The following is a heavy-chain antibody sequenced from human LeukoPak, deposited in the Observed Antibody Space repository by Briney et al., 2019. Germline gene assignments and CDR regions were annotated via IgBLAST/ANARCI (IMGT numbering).Heavy chain of an antibody. Sequence: SETLSLTCAVSGGSISSGGYSWSWIRQPPGKGLEWIGYISHSGSTFYNPSLRSRVTISVDRSKNQFSLKVRSVTAADTAVYYCARTSTANNWLDPWGQGTLVTVSS. V-gene: IGHV4-30-2*01. CDR3: ARTSTANNWLDP. CDR2: ISHSGST. J-gene: IGHJ5*02. D-gene: IGHD4-11*01. CDR1: GGSISSGGYS.